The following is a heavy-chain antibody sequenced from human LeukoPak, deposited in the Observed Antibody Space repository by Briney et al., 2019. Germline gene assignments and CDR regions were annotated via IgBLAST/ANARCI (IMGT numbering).Heavy chain of an antibody. CDR3: ARIRRVGGDYPLYYFDY. Sequence: SETLSLTCTVSGGSISSSSYYWGWIRQPPGKGLEWIGSIYHSGSPNNNPSLKSRVTISVDTSKNQFSLKLSSVTAADTAVYYCARIRRVGGDYPLYYFDYWGQGTLVTVSS. D-gene: IGHD4-17*01. J-gene: IGHJ4*02. CDR1: GGSISSSSYY. CDR2: IYHSGSP. V-gene: IGHV4-39*07.